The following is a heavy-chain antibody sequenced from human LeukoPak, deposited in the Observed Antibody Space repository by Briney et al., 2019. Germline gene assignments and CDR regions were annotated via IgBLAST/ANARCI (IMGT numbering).Heavy chain of an antibody. J-gene: IGHJ6*04. CDR3: AELGITMIGGV. CDR2: IGTAGDT. CDR1: GFTFSSYD. D-gene: IGHD3-10*02. Sequence: GGSLRLSCAASGFTFSSYDMHWVRQATGKGLEWVSAIGTAGDTYYPGSVKGLFTISREHAKNSLYLQMNSLRAEDTAVYYCAELGITMIGGVWGKGTTVTISS. V-gene: IGHV3-13*01.